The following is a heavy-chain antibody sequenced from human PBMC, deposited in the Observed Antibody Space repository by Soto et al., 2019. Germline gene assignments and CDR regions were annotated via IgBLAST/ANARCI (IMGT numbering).Heavy chain of an antibody. V-gene: IGHV3-23*01. CDR2: ISGSGGST. J-gene: IGHJ1*01. CDR1: GFTFSSYA. Sequence: EVQLLESGGGLVQPGGSLRLSCAASGFTFSSYAMSWVRQAPGKGLEWVSAISGSGGSTYYADSVKGRFTISRDNAKNTLYLQMNSLRAEDTAVYYCAKGLDMVVVPAVRPYFPDWGQVTLVTVSS. D-gene: IGHD2-2*01. CDR3: AKGLDMVVVPAVRPYFPD.